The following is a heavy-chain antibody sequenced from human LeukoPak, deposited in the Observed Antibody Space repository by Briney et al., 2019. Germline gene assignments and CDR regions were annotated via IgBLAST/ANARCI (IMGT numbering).Heavy chain of an antibody. J-gene: IGHJ3*02. Sequence: GGSLRLSCAASGFTFSNAWMSWVRQAPGKGLEWVGRIKSKTDGGTTDYAAPVKGRFTISRGNSKNTLYLQINSLRAEDTAVYYCAKSPSLQAFDIWGQGTMVTVSS. CDR3: AKSPSLQAFDI. CDR2: IKSKTDGGTT. V-gene: IGHV3-15*01. CDR1: GFTFSNAW.